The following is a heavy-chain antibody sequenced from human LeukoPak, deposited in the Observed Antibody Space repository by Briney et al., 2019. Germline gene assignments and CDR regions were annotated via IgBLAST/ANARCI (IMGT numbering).Heavy chain of an antibody. CDR1: GYTLTELS. V-gene: IGHV1-24*01. CDR3: ATWDAGGGYIGY. J-gene: IGHJ4*02. Sequence: ASVKVSRKVSGYTLTELSMHCVRQAPAKGLEWVGGFDPADGETIYTQTFRGRVTMTEDTSTDTAHMDLSRLRSEDTAVYYCATWDAGGGYIGYWGQGTLVTVST. CDR2: FDPADGET. D-gene: IGHD3-10*01.